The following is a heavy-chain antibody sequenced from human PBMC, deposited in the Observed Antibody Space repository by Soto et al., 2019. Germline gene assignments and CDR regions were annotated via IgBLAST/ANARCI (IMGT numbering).Heavy chain of an antibody. CDR2: ISWNSGAM. Sequence: EVQLVESGGGLVQPGRSLRLSCAVSGFTFEDYAMIWVRQVPGKGLECVSSISWNSGAMDYAASVKGRFTISRDNAKKSLYLEMNSLRVEDTALYYCAKGARSGWPWYFDLWGRGTLVTVSS. D-gene: IGHD6-19*01. V-gene: IGHV3-9*01. CDR1: GFTFEDYA. J-gene: IGHJ2*01. CDR3: AKGARSGWPWYFDL.